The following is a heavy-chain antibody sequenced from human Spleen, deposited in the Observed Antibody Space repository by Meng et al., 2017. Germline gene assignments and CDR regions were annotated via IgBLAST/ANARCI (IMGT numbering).Heavy chain of an antibody. J-gene: IGHJ4*02. CDR3: ARGPTTMAHDFDY. V-gene: IGHV4-34*01. CDR1: GVSFSDYY. Sequence: QVQLPPWGAGLFKPSETLSRTCVVSGVSFSDYYWSWIRQPPGKGLEWIGEINHSGSTNYNPSLESRATISVDTSQNNLSLMLSFVSAADSAVYYCARGPTTMAHDFDYWGQGTLVTVSS. D-gene: IGHD4-11*01. CDR2: INHSGST.